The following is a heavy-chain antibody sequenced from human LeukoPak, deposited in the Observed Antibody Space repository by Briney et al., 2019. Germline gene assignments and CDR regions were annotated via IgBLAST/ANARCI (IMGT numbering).Heavy chain of an antibody. D-gene: IGHD5-24*01. V-gene: IGHV3-33*01. CDR3: ARDRVEMAAQFDY. Sequence: PGRSLRLSCAASGFTFSSYGMHWVRQAPGKGLEWVAGIWYDGTRKYYVDPVKGRFTISRDNSENTLYLQMNSLRAEDTAVYYCARDRVEMAAQFDYWGQGTLVSVSS. CDR2: IWYDGTRK. CDR1: GFTFSSYG. J-gene: IGHJ4*02.